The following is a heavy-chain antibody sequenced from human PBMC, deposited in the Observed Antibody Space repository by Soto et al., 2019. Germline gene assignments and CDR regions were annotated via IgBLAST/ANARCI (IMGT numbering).Heavy chain of an antibody. D-gene: IGHD2-2*02. V-gene: IGHV1-69*01. J-gene: IGHJ4*02. CDR1: GGTFSSYA. Sequence: QVQLVQSGAEVKKPGSSVKVSCKASGGTFSSYAISWVRQAPGQGLEWMGGIIPIFGTANYAQKFQGRVTITADESTSTAYMELSSLRSEDTAVYYCAIGLSVTYPGDIEVVPAAIQVDYWGQGTLVTVSS. CDR3: AIGLSVTYPGDIEVVPAAIQVDY. CDR2: IIPIFGTA.